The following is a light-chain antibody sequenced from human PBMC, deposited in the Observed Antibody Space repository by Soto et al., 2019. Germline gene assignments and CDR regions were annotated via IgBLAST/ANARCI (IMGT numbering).Light chain of an antibody. J-gene: IGKJ4*01. V-gene: IGKV1-5*03. CDR2: KAS. CDR1: QSISNS. Sequence: DIQMTQSPSTLSASVGDRVTITCRASQSISNSLASYQQKPGKAPNLLIYKASSLESGVPSRFSGSGSGTEFTLTISSLQPDDFATYYCRQYVSYPVTFGGGTKVEMK. CDR3: RQYVSYPVT.